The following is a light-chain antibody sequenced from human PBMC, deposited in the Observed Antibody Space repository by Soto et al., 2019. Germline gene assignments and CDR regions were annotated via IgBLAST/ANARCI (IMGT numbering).Light chain of an antibody. J-gene: IGKJ4*01. CDR3: QQLNSYPLT. Sequence: DIQLTQSPSFLSASVGDRVTITCRASQGISSYLAWYQRKPGKAPNLLISAASTLQSGVPSRFSGSGSGTEFTLTISSLQPEDFATYYCQQLNSYPLTFGGGTKVEIK. V-gene: IGKV1-9*01. CDR2: AAS. CDR1: QGISSY.